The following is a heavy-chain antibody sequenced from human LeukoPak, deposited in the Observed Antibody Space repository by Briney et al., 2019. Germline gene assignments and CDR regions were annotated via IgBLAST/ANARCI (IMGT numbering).Heavy chain of an antibody. CDR3: ARRAGAYSHPYDY. J-gene: IGHJ4*02. CDR2: IRYDVSNK. V-gene: IGHV3-30*02. Sequence: GGSLRLSCAASGFIFSSYGMHWVRQAPGKGLEWVAFIRYDVSNKYYAYSVKGRFTISRDNSKNTLYLQMNSLRAEDTAVYYCARRAGAYSHPYDYWGQGTLVTVSS. CDR1: GFIFSSYG. D-gene: IGHD4/OR15-4a*01.